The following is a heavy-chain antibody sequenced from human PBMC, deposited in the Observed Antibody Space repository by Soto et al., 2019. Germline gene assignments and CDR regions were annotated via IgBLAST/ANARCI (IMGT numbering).Heavy chain of an antibody. Sequence: SETLSLTCTVSGGSISSSSYYWGWIRQPPGKGLEWIGSIYYSGSTYYNPSLKSRVTISVDTSKNQFSLKLSSVTAEDTAVYYCAKRTSMSGNYYFDYWGQGTLVTVSS. D-gene: IGHD3-10*01. CDR1: GGSISSSSYY. CDR3: AKRTSMSGNYYFDY. CDR2: IYYSGST. J-gene: IGHJ4*02. V-gene: IGHV4-39*01.